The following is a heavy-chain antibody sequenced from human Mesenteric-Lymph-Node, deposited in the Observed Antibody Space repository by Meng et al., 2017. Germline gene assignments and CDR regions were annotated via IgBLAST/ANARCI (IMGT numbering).Heavy chain of an antibody. D-gene: IGHD2-15*01. V-gene: IGHV5-51*01. CDR2: IYPDDSDT. CDR3: VRHSARRIEDFDY. CDR1: GYSFPIFW. J-gene: IGHJ4*02. Sequence: GESLKISCKASGYSFPIFWIGWVRQMPGKGLEWMGIIYPDDSDTAYSPSFQGQVTISADKSTNTAYLYWSSLKASDTAMYYCVRHSARRIEDFDYWGPGSLVTVSS.